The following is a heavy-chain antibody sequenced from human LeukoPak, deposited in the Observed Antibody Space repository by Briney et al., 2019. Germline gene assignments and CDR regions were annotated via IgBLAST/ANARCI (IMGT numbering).Heavy chain of an antibody. V-gene: IGHV6-1*01. CDR3: ATDFWSGYYDHGYFDL. J-gene: IGHJ2*01. D-gene: IGHD3-3*01. CDR1: GDSVSSNSAA. CDR2: TYYRSKWYN. Sequence: SQTLSLTCAISGDSVSSNSAAWNWIRQSPSRGLEWLGRTYYRSKWYNDYAVSVKSRITINPDTSKNQFSLQLNSVTPEDTAVYYCATDFWSGYYDHGYFDLWGRGTLVTVSS.